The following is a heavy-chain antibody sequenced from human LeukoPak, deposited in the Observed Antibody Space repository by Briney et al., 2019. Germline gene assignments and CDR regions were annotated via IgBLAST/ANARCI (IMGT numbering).Heavy chain of an antibody. CDR3: AKVLSKGGGYYLTDY. CDR2: TLYDGSNK. D-gene: IGHD3-22*01. CDR1: GFTFSSYG. V-gene: IGHV3-30*02. Sequence: GGSLRLSCAASGFTFSSYGMHWVRQAPGKGLEWVAFTLYDGSNKYYADSVKGRFTISRDNSKNTLYLQMNSLRAEDTAVYYCAKVLSKGGGYYLTDYWGQGTLVTVSS. J-gene: IGHJ4*02.